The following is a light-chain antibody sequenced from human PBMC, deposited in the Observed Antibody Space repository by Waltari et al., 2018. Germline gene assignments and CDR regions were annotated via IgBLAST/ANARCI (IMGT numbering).Light chain of an antibody. J-gene: IGKJ1*01. CDR1: QSVLYSSSKKSY. CDR3: QQYYTTPWT. Sequence: DIVMTQSPDSLAVSLGERATINCKSSQSVLYSSSKKSYLAWYQQKPGQPPKLFIYWASTRESGVPDRFSGSGSGTDFTLTISSLQAEDGAVYYCQQYYTTPWTFGQGTKVEIK. CDR2: WAS. V-gene: IGKV4-1*01.